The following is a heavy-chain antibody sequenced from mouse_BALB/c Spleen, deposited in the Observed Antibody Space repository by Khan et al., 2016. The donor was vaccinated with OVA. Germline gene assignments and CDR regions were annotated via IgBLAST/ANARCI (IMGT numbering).Heavy chain of an antibody. D-gene: IGHD1-1*01. Sequence: EVEPVESGGDLVKPEGSLKLSCAASGFTFSTYGMSWVRQTPDKRLEWVATISSGGSYTYYPDSVKGRFTISRDNAKNTLYLQMSSLKSEDTAIYYCARLAYYYGSEGFAYWGQGTLVTVSA. J-gene: IGHJ3*01. CDR3: ARLAYYYGSEGFAY. V-gene: IGHV5-6*01. CDR1: GFTFSTYG. CDR2: ISSGGSYT.